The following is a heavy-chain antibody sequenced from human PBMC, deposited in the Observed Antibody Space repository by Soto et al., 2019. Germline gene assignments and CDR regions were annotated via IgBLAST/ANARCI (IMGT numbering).Heavy chain of an antibody. V-gene: IGHV4-39*01. CDR2: IYYSGST. CDR1: GGSISSSSYY. J-gene: IGHJ4*02. CDR3: AREPYYDFWSGYQKLGY. D-gene: IGHD3-3*01. Sequence: QLQLQESGPGLVKPSETLSLTCTVSGGSISSSSYYWGWIRQPPGKGLEWIGSIYYSGSTYYNPSLKSRVTISVDTSKNQFSLKLSSVTAADTAVYYCAREPYYDFWSGYQKLGYWGQGTLVTVSS.